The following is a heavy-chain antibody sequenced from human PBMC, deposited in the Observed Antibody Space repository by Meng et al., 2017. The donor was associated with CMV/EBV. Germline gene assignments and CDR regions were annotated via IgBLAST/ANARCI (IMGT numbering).Heavy chain of an antibody. CDR3: ARDKDYDFWSGYYTNRGVS. V-gene: IGHV3-23*01. J-gene: IGHJ5*02. CDR1: FRSYA. Sequence: FRSYAMSWIRQAPGKGLEWVSGINGGGGDTYYADSVKGRFSISRDNSRNTLYLQMKSLRAEDTAVYYCARDKDYDFWSGYYTNRGVSWGQGALVTVSS. D-gene: IGHD3-3*01. CDR2: INGGGGDT.